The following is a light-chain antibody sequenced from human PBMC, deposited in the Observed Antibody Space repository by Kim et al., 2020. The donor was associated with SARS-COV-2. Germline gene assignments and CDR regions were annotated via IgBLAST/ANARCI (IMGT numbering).Light chain of an antibody. J-gene: IGKJ4*01. Sequence: ASLGDRVTITCRATQDIGNYLAWYQHRPGKAPRLLIHSASTLHSGIPSRFRGSGSGTEFTLTLSSLQPEDFATYYCHQLSSHPFTFGGGTKVDIK. CDR1: QDIGNY. CDR3: HQLSSHPFT. CDR2: SAS. V-gene: IGKV1-9*01.